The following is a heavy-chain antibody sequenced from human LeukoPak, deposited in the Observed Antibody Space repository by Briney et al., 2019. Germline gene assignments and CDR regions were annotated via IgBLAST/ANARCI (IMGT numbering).Heavy chain of an antibody. CDR3: ARDSRYDSSGYAFDI. CDR1: GYTFTSYY. Sequence: GASVKVSCKASGYTFTSYYMHWVRQAPGQGLEWMGIINPGGGSTSYAQKFQGRVTMTRDTSTSTVYMELSSLSSEDTAVYYCARDSRYDSSGYAFDIWGQGTMVTVS. V-gene: IGHV1-46*01. J-gene: IGHJ3*02. D-gene: IGHD3-22*01. CDR2: INPGGGST.